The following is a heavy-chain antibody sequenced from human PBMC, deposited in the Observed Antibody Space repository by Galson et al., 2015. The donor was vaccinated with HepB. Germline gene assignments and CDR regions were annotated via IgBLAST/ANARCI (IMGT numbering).Heavy chain of an antibody. CDR1: GFKLTDFA. D-gene: IGHD3-22*01. CDR2: YDRHSGD. V-gene: IGHV3-30*01. Sequence: SLRLSCAVTGFKLTDFAMHWVRQAPGKGLEWLAYDRHSGDSYADSVKGRFTTSRDSSKNTLYLQMNSLRAEDTAVYYCARDPDDTNGYYLTFEYWGQGSLVTISS. CDR3: ARDPDDTNGYYLTFEY. J-gene: IGHJ4*02.